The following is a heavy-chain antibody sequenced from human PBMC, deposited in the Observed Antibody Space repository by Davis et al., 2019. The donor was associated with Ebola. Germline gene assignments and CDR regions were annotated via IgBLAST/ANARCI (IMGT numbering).Heavy chain of an antibody. J-gene: IGHJ4*02. D-gene: IGHD2-15*01. CDR1: GYTFTSYG. Sequence: ASVKVSCKASGYTFTSYGISWVRQAPGQGLEWMGWISAYSGNTNYAQKLQGRVTMTTDTSTSTAYMELRSLRSDDTAVYYCARGYCSGGSCYSPDYWGQGTLVTVSS. CDR3: ARGYCSGGSCYSPDY. CDR2: ISAYSGNT. V-gene: IGHV1-18*04.